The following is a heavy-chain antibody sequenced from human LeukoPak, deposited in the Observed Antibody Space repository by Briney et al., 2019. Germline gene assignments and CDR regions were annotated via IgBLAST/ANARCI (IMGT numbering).Heavy chain of an antibody. CDR3: ARNKFDSSGDYWGDY. J-gene: IGHJ4*01. CDR2: IWNDGSNQ. V-gene: IGHV3-33*01. D-gene: IGHD3-22*01. CDR1: GFSFSDFG. Sequence: GGSLRLSCAASGFSFSDFGMHWVRQAPGKGLKWVAVIWNDGSNQYYVDSVEGRFTISRDNTKNMLYLQVNSLRAEDTAVYYCARNKFDSSGDYWGDYWGQGTLVTVSS.